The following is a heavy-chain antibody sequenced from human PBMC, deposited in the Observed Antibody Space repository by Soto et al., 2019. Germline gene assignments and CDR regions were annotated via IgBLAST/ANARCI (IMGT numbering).Heavy chain of an antibody. Sequence: QLQLQESGPGLVKPSETLSLTCTVSGGSISSSSYYWGWIRQPPGKGLEWIGSIYYSGSTYYNPSLKSRVPISVDTSKNQFSLKLSSVTAADTAVYFCARHVGEKGTTVARVHMDPWGQGTLVTVSS. CDR3: ARHVGEKGTTVARVHMDP. D-gene: IGHD1-1*01. J-gene: IGHJ5*02. CDR2: IYYSGST. CDR1: GGSISSSSYY. V-gene: IGHV4-39*01.